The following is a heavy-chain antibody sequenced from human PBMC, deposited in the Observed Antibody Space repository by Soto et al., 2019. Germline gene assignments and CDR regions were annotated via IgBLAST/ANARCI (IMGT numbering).Heavy chain of an antibody. V-gene: IGHV4-34*01. CDR2: INHSGST. D-gene: IGHD3-10*01. Sequence: PSETLSLTCAVYGGSFSGYYWSWIRQPPGKGLEWIGEINHSGSTNYNPSLKSRVTISVDTSKNQFSLKLSSVTAADTAVYYCARHEYGSGSYYGFDYWGRGTLVTVSS. CDR3: ARHEYGSGSYYGFDY. J-gene: IGHJ4*02. CDR1: GGSFSGYY.